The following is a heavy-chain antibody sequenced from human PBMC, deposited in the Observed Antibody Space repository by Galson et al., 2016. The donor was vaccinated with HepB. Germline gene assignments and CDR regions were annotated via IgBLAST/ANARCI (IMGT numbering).Heavy chain of an antibody. J-gene: IGHJ4*02. CDR1: GFIFNTYA. D-gene: IGHD6-19*01. CDR3: AKGYSVACYFDQ. CDR2: ISGSGGHT. Sequence: SLRLSCAASGFIFNTYAMGWVRQAPGKGLEWVSGISGSGGHTYHADSVKGRFTMSRATSKNTLYLQMASMRGEDTALFFCAKGYSVACYFDQWGQGTLVAVSS. V-gene: IGHV3-23*01.